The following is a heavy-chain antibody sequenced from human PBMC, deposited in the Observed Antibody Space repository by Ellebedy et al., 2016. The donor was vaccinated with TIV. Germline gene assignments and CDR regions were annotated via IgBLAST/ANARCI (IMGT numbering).Heavy chain of an antibody. Sequence: MPGGSLRLSCAVYGGSLSRYFWSWIRQAHGRGPEWIGEINASGTTNYKPSLKTRVTMLVDTSKTQFSLRLTYVTASDTAVYYCARARGQYLYGSGSYFTDWGQGEMVTVSS. J-gene: IGHJ4*02. CDR1: GGSLSRYF. CDR3: ARARGQYLYGSGSYFTD. V-gene: IGHV4-34*01. D-gene: IGHD3-10*01. CDR2: INASGTT.